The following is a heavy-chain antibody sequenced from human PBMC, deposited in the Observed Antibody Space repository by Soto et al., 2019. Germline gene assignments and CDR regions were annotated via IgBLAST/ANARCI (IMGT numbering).Heavy chain of an antibody. Sequence: QITLKESGPTLVKPTQTLTLTCTFSGFSLSTSGVGVGWIRQPPGKALEWLALIYWDDDKRYSPSLKSRLTITKXXSXNXXVLTMTNMDPVDTATYYCAHLNGDHYYYYYYGMDVWGQGTTVTVSS. CDR2: IYWDDDK. J-gene: IGHJ6*02. CDR3: AHLNGDHYYYYYYGMDV. V-gene: IGHV2-5*02. D-gene: IGHD4-17*01. CDR1: GFSLSTSGVG.